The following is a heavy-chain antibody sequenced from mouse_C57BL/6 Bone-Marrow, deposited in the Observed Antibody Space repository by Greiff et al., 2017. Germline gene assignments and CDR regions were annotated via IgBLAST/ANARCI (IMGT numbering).Heavy chain of an antibody. V-gene: IGHV2-2*01. CDR3: ARKKGDYYGSYAMDY. J-gene: IGHJ4*01. CDR1: GFSLTSYG. Sequence: QVQLKESGPGLVQPSQSLSITCTVSGFSLTSYGVHWVRQSPGKGLEWLGVIWSGGSTDYNAAFISRLSISKDNSKSQVFFKMNSLQADDTAIYYCARKKGDYYGSYAMDYWGQGTSVTVSS. CDR2: IWSGGST. D-gene: IGHD1-1*01.